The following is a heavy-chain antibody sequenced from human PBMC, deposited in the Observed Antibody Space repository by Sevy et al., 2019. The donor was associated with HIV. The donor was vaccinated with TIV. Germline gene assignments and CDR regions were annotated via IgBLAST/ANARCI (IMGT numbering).Heavy chain of an antibody. V-gene: IGHV3-21*06. J-gene: IGHJ4*02. CDR3: ARDEGGSYYIFGKLDY. CDR2: ISRDGSFI. D-gene: IGHD1-26*01. CDR1: GFTFSYYS. Sequence: GGSLRLSCAASGFTFSYYSLNWVRQAPGKGLEWVSHISRDGSFIYYADSVKGRFTISRDSARSSLYLQMNSLGVEDTAVYYCARDEGGSYYIFGKLDYWGQGTLVTVSS.